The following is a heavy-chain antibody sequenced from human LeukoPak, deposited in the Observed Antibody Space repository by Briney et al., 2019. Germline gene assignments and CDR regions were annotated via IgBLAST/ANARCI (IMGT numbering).Heavy chain of an antibody. Sequence: GGSLRLSCAASGFTFNSYKMNWVRQAPGKGLEWLSYISGDSSTIYHADPVKGRFTISRDNAKNLLFLQMNSLRDEDTAVYHCARYTITTVTTSGAFDCWGQGTLVTVSS. CDR1: GFTFNSYK. V-gene: IGHV3-48*02. CDR2: ISGDSSTI. J-gene: IGHJ4*02. CDR3: ARYTITTVTTSGAFDC. D-gene: IGHD4-17*01.